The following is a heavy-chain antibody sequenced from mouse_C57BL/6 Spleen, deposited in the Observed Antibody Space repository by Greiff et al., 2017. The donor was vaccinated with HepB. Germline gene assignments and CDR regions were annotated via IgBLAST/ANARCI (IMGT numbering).Heavy chain of an antibody. Sequence: EVQLQQSGPELVKPGASVKISCKASGYTFTDYYMNWVKQSHGKSLEWIGDINPNNGGTSYNQKFKGKATLTVDKSSSTAYKELRSLTSEDSAVSCCARSDGYDGAWFAYWGQGTLVTVSA. J-gene: IGHJ3*01. V-gene: IGHV1-26*01. D-gene: IGHD2-2*01. CDR1: GYTFTDYY. CDR3: ARSDGYDGAWFAY. CDR2: INPNNGGT.